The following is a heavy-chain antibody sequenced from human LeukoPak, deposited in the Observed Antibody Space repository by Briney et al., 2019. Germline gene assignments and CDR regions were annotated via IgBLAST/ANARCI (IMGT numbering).Heavy chain of an antibody. J-gene: IGHJ4*02. Sequence: GASVKVSCKASGYTFTSYGISWVRQAPGQGLEWMGWISAYNGNTNYAQKFQGRVTMTRDTSISTAYMELSRLRSDDTAVYYCARGGGVYYYGSGSYYWDYWGQGTLVTVSS. V-gene: IGHV1-18*01. D-gene: IGHD3-10*01. CDR3: ARGGGVYYYGSGSYYWDY. CDR1: GYTFTSYG. CDR2: ISAYNGNT.